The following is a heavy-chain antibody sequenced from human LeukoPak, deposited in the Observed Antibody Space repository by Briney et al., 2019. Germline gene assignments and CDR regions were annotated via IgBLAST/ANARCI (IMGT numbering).Heavy chain of an antibody. Sequence: GGSLRLSCAASGFTFSGSAMHWVRQASGKGLEWVGRIRSKANSYATAYAASVKGRFTISRDDSKNTAYLQMNSLKTEDTAVYYCTRHPSDILTGPFQGPPDYWGQGTLVTVSS. CDR2: IRSKANSYAT. D-gene: IGHD3-9*01. J-gene: IGHJ4*02. V-gene: IGHV3-73*01. CDR3: TRHPSDILTGPFQGPPDY. CDR1: GFTFSGSA.